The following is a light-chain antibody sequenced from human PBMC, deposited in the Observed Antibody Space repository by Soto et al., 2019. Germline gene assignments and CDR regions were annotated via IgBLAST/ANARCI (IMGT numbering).Light chain of an antibody. V-gene: IGKV3-20*01. CDR2: GAS. Sequence: ENVLTQSPGTLSLSPGERATLSCRASQSVSSNYLAWYQQKPGQAPRLLIYGASSRATGIPDRFSGSGSGTDFTLTISRLEPEDFAVYYCQQFGSSLITFGQGTRLGIK. CDR3: QQFGSSLIT. J-gene: IGKJ5*01. CDR1: QSVSSNY.